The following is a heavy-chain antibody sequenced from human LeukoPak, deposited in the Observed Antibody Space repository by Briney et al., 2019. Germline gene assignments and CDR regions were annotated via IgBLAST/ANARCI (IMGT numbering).Heavy chain of an antibody. Sequence: PGGSLRLSCAASGFTFSSYEMDWVRRAPGKGREWVSYIGSSGGSRYYADSVKGRFTSSRDNAKNSLYLQMNSLRVEDTAVYYCAREGGDAFDIWGQGTMVSVSS. D-gene: IGHD2-15*01. CDR3: AREGGDAFDI. V-gene: IGHV3-48*03. CDR2: IGSSGGSR. J-gene: IGHJ3*02. CDR1: GFTFSSYE.